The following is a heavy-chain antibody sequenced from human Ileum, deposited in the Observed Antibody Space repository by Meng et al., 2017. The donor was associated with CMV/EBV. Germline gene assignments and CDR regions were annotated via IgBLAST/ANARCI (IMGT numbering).Heavy chain of an antibody. D-gene: IGHD3-22*01. V-gene: IGHV4-34*01. CDR2: INHSGST. Sequence: QVQLQEGGAGLLKPSETLSLTCAVYGGSFSGYYWSWIGQPPEKGLEWIGEINHSGSTNYNPSLKSRVTISVYTSKNQFSLKLSSVTAADTAVYYCARGPVRLFLGYWGQGTLVTVSS. J-gene: IGHJ4*02. CDR1: GGSFSGYY. CDR3: ARGPVRLFLGY.